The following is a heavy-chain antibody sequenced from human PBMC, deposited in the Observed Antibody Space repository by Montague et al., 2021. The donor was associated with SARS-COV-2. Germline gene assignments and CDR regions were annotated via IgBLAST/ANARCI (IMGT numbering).Heavy chain of an antibody. D-gene: IGHD3-10*01. Sequence: SETLSLTCTVSGGSITRNYYWGWIRQPPGKGLEWVGNIYYSGTTXXNPSLGSRATISVDASKNQFSLNLTSVTAADTAVYYCARPLVRGVPKAFDIWGQGALVIVSS. V-gene: IGHV4-39*01. CDR3: ARPLVRGVPKAFDI. CDR1: GGSITRNYY. J-gene: IGHJ3*02. CDR2: IYYSGTT.